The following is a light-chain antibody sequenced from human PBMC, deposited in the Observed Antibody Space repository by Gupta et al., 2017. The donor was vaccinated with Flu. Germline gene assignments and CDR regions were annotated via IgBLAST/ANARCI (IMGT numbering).Light chain of an antibody. CDR2: EVS. V-gene: IGLV2-18*02. J-gene: IGLJ1*01. CDR3: SSYTSSSTFV. CDR1: SIAVGSYNR. Sequence: QSPLTHLPPVSGPPGQSSTISCPGPSIAVGSYNRVSCYQQSPDTAPKLMIFEVSSRPSGVPDRFSGSKSGNTASLTISGLQGEDEADYYCSSYTSSSTFVFGTGTKVTVL.